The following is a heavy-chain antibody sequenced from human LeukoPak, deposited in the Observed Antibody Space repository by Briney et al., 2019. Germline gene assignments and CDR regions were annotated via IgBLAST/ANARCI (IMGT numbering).Heavy chain of an antibody. CDR3: AREAVRGVTLYYYYYMDV. CDR2: MNPNSGNT. Sequence: ASVKVSCKASGYTFTSYDINWVRQATGQGLERMGWMNPNSGNTGYAQKFQGRVTMTRNTSISTAYMELSSLRSEDTAVYYCAREAVRGVTLYYYYYMDVWGKGTTVTVSS. V-gene: IGHV1-8*01. CDR1: GYTFTSYD. J-gene: IGHJ6*03. D-gene: IGHD3-10*01.